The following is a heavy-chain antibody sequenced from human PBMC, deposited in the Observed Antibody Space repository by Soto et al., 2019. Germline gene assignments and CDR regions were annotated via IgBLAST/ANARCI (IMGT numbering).Heavy chain of an antibody. D-gene: IGHD7-27*01. CDR1: GFTFSSYA. CDR3: ARDGMGIRWGHFDY. V-gene: IGHV3-30-3*01. J-gene: IGHJ4*02. CDR2: ISYDGSNK. Sequence: QVQLVESGGGVVQPGRSLRLSCAASGFTFSSYAMHWVRQAPGKGLEWVAVISYDGSNKYYADSVKGRFTISRDNSKNTLYLQMNSLRAADTAVYYCARDGMGIRWGHFDYWGQGTLVTVSS.